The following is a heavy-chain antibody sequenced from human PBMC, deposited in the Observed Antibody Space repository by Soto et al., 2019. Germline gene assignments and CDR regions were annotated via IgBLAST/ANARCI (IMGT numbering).Heavy chain of an antibody. J-gene: IGHJ5*02. D-gene: IGHD2-15*01. Sequence: SVKVSCKASGGTFSSYAISWVRQAPGRGLEWMGGIIPIFGTANYAQKFQGRVTITADESTSTAYMELSSLRSKDTAVYYCATDRDGYCSGGSGYPNWFDLWGQGTLVRVSS. CDR1: GGTFSSYA. V-gene: IGHV1-69*13. CDR2: IIPIFGTA. CDR3: ATDRDGYCSGGSGYPNWFDL.